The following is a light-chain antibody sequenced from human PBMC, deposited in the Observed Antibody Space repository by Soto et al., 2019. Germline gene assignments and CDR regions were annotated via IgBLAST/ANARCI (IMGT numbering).Light chain of an antibody. Sequence: QSALTQPASVSGSPGQSITISCTGTSSDVGGYKYVSWYQKHPGKAPKVIIFEGSSRPSGVPDRFSGSKSGNTASLTVSGLQAEDEADYYCSSFADSPVVFGGGTKLTVL. V-gene: IGLV2-8*01. J-gene: IGLJ2*01. CDR3: SSFADSPVV. CDR2: EGS. CDR1: SSDVGGYKY.